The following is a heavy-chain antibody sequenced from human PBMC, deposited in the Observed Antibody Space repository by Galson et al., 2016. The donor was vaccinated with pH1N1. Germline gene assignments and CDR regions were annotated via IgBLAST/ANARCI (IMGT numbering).Heavy chain of an antibody. Sequence: SLRLSCAASGFIFSDYWMSWVRQAPGKGLEWVAKINQDGSRKYYVDSMKGRCTISRDNAENSSSPQMNSLRVEDTALYYCATEDYYTSLYWGQGILVTVSS. D-gene: IGHD1-26*01. CDR2: INQDGSRK. J-gene: IGHJ4*02. CDR3: ATEDYYTSLY. V-gene: IGHV3-7*01. CDR1: GFIFSDYW.